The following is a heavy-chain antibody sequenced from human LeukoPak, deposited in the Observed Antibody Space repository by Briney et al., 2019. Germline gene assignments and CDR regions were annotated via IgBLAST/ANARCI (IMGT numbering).Heavy chain of an antibody. V-gene: IGHV3-23*01. J-gene: IGHJ4*02. CDR2: ISGSGGST. CDR3: AKDWAVAGTNYFDY. Sequence: GGSLRLCCAASGFTFSSYAMNWVRQAPGKGLEWVSGISGSGGSTYYADSVKGRFTISRDNSKNTLYLQMNSLRAEDTAIYYCAKDWAVAGTNYFDYWGQGTLVTVSS. D-gene: IGHD6-19*01. CDR1: GFTFSSYA.